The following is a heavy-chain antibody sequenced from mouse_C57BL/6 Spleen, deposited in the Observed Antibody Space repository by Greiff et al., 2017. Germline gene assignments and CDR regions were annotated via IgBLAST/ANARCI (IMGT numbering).Heavy chain of an antibody. V-gene: IGHV1-61*01. CDR1: GYTFTSYW. CDR2: IYPSDSET. Sequence: VQLQQPGAELVRPGSSVKLSCKASGYTFTSYWMDWVKQRPGQGLEWIGNIYPSDSETHYNQKLKDQATLTVDKYSSTAYMQLSSLTSEDSAVYYCARRGTTVPMDYWGQGTSVTVSS. J-gene: IGHJ4*01. D-gene: IGHD1-1*01. CDR3: ARRGTTVPMDY.